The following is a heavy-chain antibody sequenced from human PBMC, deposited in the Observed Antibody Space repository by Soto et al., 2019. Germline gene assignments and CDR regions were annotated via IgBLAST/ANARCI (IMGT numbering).Heavy chain of an antibody. CDR3: ARDFRGYSGYALGWFDP. CDR1: GFTFDDYG. Sequence: LSLTCAASGFTFDDYGMSWVRQAPGKGLEWVSGINWNGGSTGYADSVKGRFTISRDNAKNSLYLQMNSLRAEDTALYHCARDFRGYSGYALGWFDPWGQGTLVTVSS. D-gene: IGHD5-12*01. V-gene: IGHV3-20*01. CDR2: INWNGGST. J-gene: IGHJ5*02.